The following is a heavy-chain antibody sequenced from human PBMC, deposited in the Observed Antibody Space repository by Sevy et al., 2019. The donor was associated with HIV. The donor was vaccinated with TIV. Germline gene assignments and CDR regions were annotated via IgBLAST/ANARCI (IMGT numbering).Heavy chain of an antibody. V-gene: IGHV3-23*01. Sequence: GSLRLSCAASGFAFSKYSMSWVRQPPGKGLEWVSSLSFGCGEINYADSVKGRFTISRDNSKSSVYLQMNNLRPEDTAVHYCAREGCTKPHDYWGQGTLVTVSS. CDR3: AREGCTKPHDY. J-gene: IGHJ4*02. CDR2: LSFGCGEI. CDR1: GFAFSKYS. D-gene: IGHD2-8*01.